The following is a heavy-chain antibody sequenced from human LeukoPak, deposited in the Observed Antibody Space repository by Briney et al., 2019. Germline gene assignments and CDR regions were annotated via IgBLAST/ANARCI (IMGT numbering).Heavy chain of an antibody. CDR3: ARHISGIAAAGTIFDY. CDR1: GGSFSGYY. CDR2: INHSGST. V-gene: IGHV4-34*01. D-gene: IGHD6-13*01. J-gene: IGHJ4*02. Sequence: SETLSLTCAVYGGSFSGYYWSWIRQPPGKGLEWIGEINHSGSTNYNPSLKSRVTISVDTSKNQFSLKLSSVTAADTAVYYCARHISGIAAAGTIFDYWGQGTLVTVSS.